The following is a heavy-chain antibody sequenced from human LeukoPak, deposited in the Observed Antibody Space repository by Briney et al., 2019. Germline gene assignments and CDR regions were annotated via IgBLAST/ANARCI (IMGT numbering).Heavy chain of an antibody. D-gene: IGHD1-14*01. J-gene: IGHJ4*02. CDR3: TRLPRETAGDY. Sequence: GGSLRLSCAASGFTFRHSWLSWIRQTPGKGLEWVANIHPDSSDKFYVDSMEGRFTISRDNTKNSLYLQIDNARVEDTGLYYCTRLPRETAGDYWGQGVPVIVSS. V-gene: IGHV3-7*03. CDR2: IHPDSSDK. CDR1: GFTFRHSW.